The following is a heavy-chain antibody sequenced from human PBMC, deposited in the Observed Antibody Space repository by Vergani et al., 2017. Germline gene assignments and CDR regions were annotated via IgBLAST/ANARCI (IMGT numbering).Heavy chain of an antibody. J-gene: IGHJ6*02. Sequence: QVQLVESGGGVVQPGRSLRLSCAASGFTFSSYGMHWVRQAPGKGLEWVAVIWYDGSNKYYADSVKGRFTISRDNSKNTLYLQMNSLRAEDTAVYYCARGGIAVAGKIYYYGMDVWGQGTTVTVSS. CDR1: GFTFSSYG. D-gene: IGHD6-19*01. CDR2: IWYDGSNK. CDR3: ARGGIAVAGKIYYYGMDV. V-gene: IGHV3-33*01.